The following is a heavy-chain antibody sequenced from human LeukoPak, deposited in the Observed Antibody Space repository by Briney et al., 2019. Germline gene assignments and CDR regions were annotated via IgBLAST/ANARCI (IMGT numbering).Heavy chain of an antibody. CDR1: GFTVSSNY. J-gene: IGHJ4*02. Sequence: GGSLRLSCAASGFTVSSNYMSWVRQPAGKGLEWVSVLYSGGATFYPASVKGRFTISRDTSKNTLYLQMNDLRADDTAVYYCTKLKGWYGEGFFDYWGQGTLVTVSS. D-gene: IGHD6-19*01. CDR2: LYSGGAT. V-gene: IGHV3-53*01. CDR3: TKLKGWYGEGFFDY.